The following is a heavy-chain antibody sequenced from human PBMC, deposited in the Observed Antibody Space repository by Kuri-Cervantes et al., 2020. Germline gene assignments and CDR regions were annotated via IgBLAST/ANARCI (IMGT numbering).Heavy chain of an antibody. V-gene: IGHV1-46*01. CDR1: GYTFTDYY. CDR3: ARERLAVAGLHGWFDP. Sequence: ASVKVSCKASGYTFTDYYIHWVRQAPGQGLEWMGIINPSGGSTSYAQKFQGRVTMTRDTSISTAYMELSRLRSDDTAVYYCARERLAVAGLHGWFDPWGQGTLVTVSS. J-gene: IGHJ5*02. D-gene: IGHD6-19*01. CDR2: INPSGGST.